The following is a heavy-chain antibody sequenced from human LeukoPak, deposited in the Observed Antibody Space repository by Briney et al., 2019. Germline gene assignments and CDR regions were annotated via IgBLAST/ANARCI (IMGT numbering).Heavy chain of an antibody. Sequence: GGSLRLSCAASGFTFSSYAMSWVRQAPGKGLEWVSAISGSGGSTYYADSVKGRFTISRDNSKNTLYLQMNSLRAEDTAVYYCAKDVVEDYYGSGSSYSFYWGQGTLVTVSS. CDR3: AKDVVEDYYGSGSSYSFY. CDR2: ISGSGGST. CDR1: GFTFSSYA. V-gene: IGHV3-23*01. D-gene: IGHD3-10*01. J-gene: IGHJ4*02.